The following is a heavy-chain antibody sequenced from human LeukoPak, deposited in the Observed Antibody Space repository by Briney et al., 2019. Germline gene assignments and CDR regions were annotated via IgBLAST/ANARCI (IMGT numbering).Heavy chain of an antibody. CDR3: AKDLLSGRGYFDWLSTAFDY. Sequence: GGSLRLSCAASGFTFSSYAMSWVRQAPGKGLEWVAVISYDGSNKYYADSVKGRFTISRDNSKNTLYLQMNSLRAEDTAVYYCAKDLLSGRGYFDWLSTAFDYWGQGTLVTVSS. V-gene: IGHV3-30*18. CDR1: GFTFSSYA. CDR2: ISYDGSNK. J-gene: IGHJ4*02. D-gene: IGHD3-9*01.